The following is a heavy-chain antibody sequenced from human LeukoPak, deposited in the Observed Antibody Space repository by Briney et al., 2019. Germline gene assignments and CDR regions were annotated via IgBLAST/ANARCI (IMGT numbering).Heavy chain of an antibody. Sequence: PSETLSLTCTVSGYSISSGYYWGWIRQPPGKGLEWIGSIYHSGSTYYNPSLKSRVTISVDTSKNQFSLKLSSVTAADTAVYYCARKATRYYFDYWGLGTLVTVSS. V-gene: IGHV4-38-2*02. J-gene: IGHJ4*02. CDR1: GYSISSGYY. D-gene: IGHD5-12*01. CDR3: ARKATRYYFDY. CDR2: IYHSGST.